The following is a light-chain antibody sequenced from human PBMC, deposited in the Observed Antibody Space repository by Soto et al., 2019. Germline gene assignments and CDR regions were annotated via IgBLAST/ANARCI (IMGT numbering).Light chain of an antibody. Sequence: QSALTQAASVSGSPGQSITISCTGSSSDIGHYDFVSWYQQHPGKAPKLIIYEVSNRPSGVSTRFSGSKSGNTASLTISGLQADDEADYYCSSYTPRSRLFGGGTKVTVL. CDR3: SSYTPRSRL. CDR1: SSDIGHYDF. V-gene: IGLV2-14*01. J-gene: IGLJ3*02. CDR2: EVS.